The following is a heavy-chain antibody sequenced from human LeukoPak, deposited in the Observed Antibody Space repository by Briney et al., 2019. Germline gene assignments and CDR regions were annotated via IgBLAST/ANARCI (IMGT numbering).Heavy chain of an antibody. CDR1: GFTFSDYY. D-gene: IGHD2-15*01. V-gene: IGHV3-11*01. J-gene: IGHJ4*02. CDR3: ARDSGGSWKEHCFDY. CDR2: ISSSGSTI. Sequence: GGSLRLSCAASGFTFSDYYVSWIRQAPGKGLEWVSYISSSGSTIYYADSVKGRFTISRDNAKNSLYLQMNSLRAEDTAVYYCARDSGGSWKEHCFDYWGQGTLVTVCS.